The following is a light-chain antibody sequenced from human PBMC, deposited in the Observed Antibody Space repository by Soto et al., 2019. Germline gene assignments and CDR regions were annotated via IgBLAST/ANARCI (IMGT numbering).Light chain of an antibody. CDR3: SSYTSNSPVV. Sequence: QSALTQPASVSGSPGQSITISCTGTSSDVGGYKSVSWYQQHPGKAPKRMIYEVINRPSGVSNRFSGSKSDNTASLTISGIHAEDEADYYCSSYTSNSPVVFGGGTQLTVL. CDR1: SSDVGGYKS. V-gene: IGLV2-14*01. CDR2: EVI. J-gene: IGLJ3*02.